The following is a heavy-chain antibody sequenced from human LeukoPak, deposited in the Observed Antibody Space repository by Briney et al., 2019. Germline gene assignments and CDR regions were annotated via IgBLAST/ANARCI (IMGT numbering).Heavy chain of an antibody. CDR1: GFIFSDYY. CDR2: IRSSGSTI. J-gene: IGHJ4*02. D-gene: IGHD5-18*01. Sequence: GGSLRLSCAASGFIFSDYYMSWIRQAPGKGLEWVSYIRSSGSTIYYADSVKGRFTISRDNARNSLYLQKSSLRAEDTAVYYCARSNTATAHYFDYWGQGTLVTVFS. V-gene: IGHV3-11*04. CDR3: ARSNTATAHYFDY.